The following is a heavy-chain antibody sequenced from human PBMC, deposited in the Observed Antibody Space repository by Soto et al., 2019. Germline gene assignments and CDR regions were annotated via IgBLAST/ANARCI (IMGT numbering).Heavy chain of an antibody. V-gene: IGHV1-69*01. Sequence: QVQLVQSGAEVNKPGSSVKVSCKASGGTFSSYAISWVRQAPGQGLERMGGSIPIFGTANYAQKFQGRVTSTADDSSSTADRGLRSLRSEGTDVYYCSRGLPRTYWSGGSCYSNWFDPGGQGTRVTVTS. CDR2: SIPIFGTA. CDR1: GGTFSSYA. CDR3: SRGLPRTYWSGGSCYSNWFDP. J-gene: IGHJ5*02. D-gene: IGHD2-15*01.